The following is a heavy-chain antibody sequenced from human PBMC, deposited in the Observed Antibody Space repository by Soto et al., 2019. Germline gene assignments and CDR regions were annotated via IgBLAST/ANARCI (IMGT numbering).Heavy chain of an antibody. D-gene: IGHD2-15*01. CDR2: INQDGSAK. Sequence: GGSLRLSCATSGFTFNNYYMVWVRQAPGRGLEWVANINQDGSAKYYVDSVKGRFTISRDNAKSSLYLQINSLRAEDTAKYYGGGGFGGTHWGQGTLVTVSS. CDR3: GGGFGGTH. V-gene: IGHV3-7*05. J-gene: IGHJ1*01. CDR1: GFTFNNYY.